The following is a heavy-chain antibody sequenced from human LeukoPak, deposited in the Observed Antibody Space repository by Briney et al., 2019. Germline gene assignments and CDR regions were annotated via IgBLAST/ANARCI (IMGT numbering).Heavy chain of an antibody. CDR2: IYYSGST. D-gene: IGHD6-6*01. CDR1: GGSISSHY. Sequence: PSETLSLTCTVSGGSISSHYWSWIRQPPGKGLEWIGYIYYSGSTNYNPSLKSRVTISVDTSKNQFSLKLSSVTAADTAVYYCARDSGSSPYYYYYMDVWGQGTTVIVSS. V-gene: IGHV4-59*11. CDR3: ARDSGSSPYYYYYMDV. J-gene: IGHJ6*03.